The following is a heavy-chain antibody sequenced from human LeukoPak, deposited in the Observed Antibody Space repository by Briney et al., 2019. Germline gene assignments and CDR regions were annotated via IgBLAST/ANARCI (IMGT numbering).Heavy chain of an antibody. D-gene: IGHD3-22*01. J-gene: IGHJ4*02. CDR1: GGSISSYY. Sequence: SETLSLTCTVSGGSISSYYWSWIRQPPGKGLEWIGYIDYSASTNYNPTLKSRVTISVDTSKNQFSLKLSSVTAADTAVYYCARGEVVTPDYWGQGTLVTVSS. V-gene: IGHV4-59*01. CDR2: IDYSAST. CDR3: ARGEVVTPDY.